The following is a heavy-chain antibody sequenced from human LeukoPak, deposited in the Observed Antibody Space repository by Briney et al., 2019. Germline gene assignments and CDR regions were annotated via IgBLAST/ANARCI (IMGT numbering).Heavy chain of an antibody. J-gene: IGHJ4*02. Sequence: ASVKVSCKASGYTFTSYDINWVRQATGQGLEWMGWMNPNSGNTGYAQKFQGRVTMTRNTSISTAYMELSSLRSEDTAVYYCARGFKIPRRGALKVGATYYFDCWGQGTLVTVSS. CDR3: ARGFKIPRRGALKVGATYYFDC. D-gene: IGHD1-26*01. V-gene: IGHV1-8*01. CDR1: GYTFTSYD. CDR2: MNPNSGNT.